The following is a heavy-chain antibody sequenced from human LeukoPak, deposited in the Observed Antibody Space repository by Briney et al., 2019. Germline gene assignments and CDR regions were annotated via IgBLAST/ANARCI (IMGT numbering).Heavy chain of an antibody. Sequence: GGSLRLSCAASGFTFSSYVMHWVRQAPGKGLEWVAIISYDGSNEYYADSVKGRFTISRDNAKNSLYLQMNSLRAEDTAVYYCARGSGSFLYWGQGTLVTVSS. CDR1: GFTFSSYV. CDR2: ISYDGSNE. J-gene: IGHJ4*02. V-gene: IGHV3-30*04. CDR3: ARGSGSFLY. D-gene: IGHD3-10*01.